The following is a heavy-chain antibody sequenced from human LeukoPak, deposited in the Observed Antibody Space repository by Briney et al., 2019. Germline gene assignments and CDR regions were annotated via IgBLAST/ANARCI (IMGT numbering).Heavy chain of an antibody. CDR1: GDSVSSGNYY. V-gene: IGHV3-74*03. Sequence: ETLSLTCTVSGDSVSSGNYYWSWVRQAPGKGLVWVSGIKSDGSITTYADSVKGRFTISRDNAENTLYLQMNSLRAEDTAVYYCARGRYYGMDVWGQGTTVTVSS. CDR2: IKSDGSIT. J-gene: IGHJ6*02. CDR3: ARGRYYGMDV.